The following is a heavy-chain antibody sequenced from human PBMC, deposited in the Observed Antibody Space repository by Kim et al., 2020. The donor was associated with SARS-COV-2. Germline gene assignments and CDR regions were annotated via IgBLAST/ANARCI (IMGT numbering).Heavy chain of an antibody. Sequence: SETLSLTCTVSGGSISSYYWSWIRQPPGKGLEWIGYIYYSGSTNYNSSLKSRVTISVDTSKNQFSLKLSSVTAADTAVYYCARGGRYGSGSYLGYWGQGTLVTVSS. CDR2: IYYSGST. D-gene: IGHD3-10*01. V-gene: IGHV4-59*13. J-gene: IGHJ4*02. CDR3: ARGGRYGSGSYLGY. CDR1: GGSISSYY.